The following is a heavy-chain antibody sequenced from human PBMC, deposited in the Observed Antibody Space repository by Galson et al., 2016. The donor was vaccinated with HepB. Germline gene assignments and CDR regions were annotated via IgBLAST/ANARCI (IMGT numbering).Heavy chain of an antibody. CDR1: GFSVRSHY. V-gene: IGHV3-53*01. CDR3: ATEHGPGGWLN. CDR2: VYSGGET. J-gene: IGHJ1*01. D-gene: IGHD6-19*01. Sequence: SLRLSCAASGFSVRSHYMSWVRQAPGKGLEWVSSVYSGGETYYADSVKGRFTISRDNSKNTLYLQMNSLRAEDTALYYCATEHGPGGWLNWRQGTLVTVSS.